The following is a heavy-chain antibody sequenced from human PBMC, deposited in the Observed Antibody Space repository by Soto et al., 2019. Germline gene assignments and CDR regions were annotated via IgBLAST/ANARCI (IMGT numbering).Heavy chain of an antibody. CDR1: GFTFSSYG. CDR3: ELPIRT. CDR2: ISYDGGNK. J-gene: IGHJ5*02. D-gene: IGHD3-10*01. V-gene: IGHV3-30*03. Sequence: GGSLRLSCAVSGFTFSSYGMHWVRQAPGKGLEWVAVISYDGGNKYYADSVKGRFTISRDNSKNTLYLQMNSLRAEDTAVYYCELPIRTWGQGTLVTVSS.